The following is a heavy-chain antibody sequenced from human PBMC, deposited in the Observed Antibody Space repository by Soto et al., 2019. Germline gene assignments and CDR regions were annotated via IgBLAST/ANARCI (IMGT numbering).Heavy chain of an antibody. Sequence: LSRTCTVSGGSLSSGDYYWSCLRQPPGKGLEWIGYIYYSGRTYYNPSLKSRAPISVDPSKNQFSLKLSSVTAPDTAVYYGARLMYYDFSSCYFPHPPPHYGMNVWGKGTTVSVSS. CDR2: IYYSGRT. V-gene: IGHV4-30-4*01. D-gene: IGHD3-3*01. J-gene: IGHJ6*04. CDR1: GGSLSSGDYY. CDR3: ARLMYYDFSSCYFPHPPPHYGMNV.